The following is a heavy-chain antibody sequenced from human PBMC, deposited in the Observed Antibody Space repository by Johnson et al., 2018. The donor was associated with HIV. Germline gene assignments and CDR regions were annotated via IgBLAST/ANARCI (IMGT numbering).Heavy chain of an antibody. CDR1: GFTVRNNY. Sequence: VQLVESGGGLIQPGGSLRLSRAASGFTVRNNYMSWVRQAPGKGLEWVAVIYSGGSTDYADSLKGRFTISRDNSKNTLYLQMNSLRAEDTAVYYCARGRGPRGAFDIWGQGTMVTVSS. J-gene: IGHJ3*02. CDR2: IYSGGST. D-gene: IGHD3-16*01. CDR3: ARGRGPRGAFDI. V-gene: IGHV3-66*03.